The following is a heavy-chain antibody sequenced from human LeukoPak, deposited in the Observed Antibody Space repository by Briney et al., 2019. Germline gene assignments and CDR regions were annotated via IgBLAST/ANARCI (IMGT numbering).Heavy chain of an antibody. V-gene: IGHV3-23*01. J-gene: IGHJ4*02. Sequence: GGSLRLSCAASGFTFSSYAMSWVRQAPGKGLEWVSGISGDAGRTYYADSVKGRFTIYRDNSKNTLYLQMNSLGAEDTAVYYCVQDWAWGAFAYRGQGTLVTVSS. CDR1: GFTFSSYA. CDR3: VQDWAWGAFAY. CDR2: ISGDAGRT. D-gene: IGHD7-27*01.